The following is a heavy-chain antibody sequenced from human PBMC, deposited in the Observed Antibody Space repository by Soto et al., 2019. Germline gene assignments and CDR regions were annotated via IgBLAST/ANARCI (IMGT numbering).Heavy chain of an antibody. CDR2: IDPSDSYI. Sequence: EVQLVQSGAEVKKPGESLRISCKGSGYSFTSYWISWVRQMPGKGLVWMGRIDPSDSYINYSPSFQGHVTISADKSMSAGELEWSRLEASDTAMYYCARLPLAAAYSDANTWGQGTLVTVSS. D-gene: IGHD6-13*01. CDR3: ARLPLAAAYSDANT. J-gene: IGHJ5*02. V-gene: IGHV5-10-1*01. CDR1: GYSFTSYW.